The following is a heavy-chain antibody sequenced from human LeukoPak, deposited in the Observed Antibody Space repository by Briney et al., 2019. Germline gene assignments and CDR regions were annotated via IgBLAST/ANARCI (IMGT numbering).Heavy chain of an antibody. Sequence: SVKVSCTASGYTFTSYYMHWVRQAPGQGLEWMGIINPSGGSTSYAQKFQGRVTMTRDTSTSTVYMELSSLRSEDTAVYYCAREFGGYYYGYWGQGTLVTVSS. CDR2: INPSGGST. CDR1: GYTFTSYY. D-gene: IGHD3-22*01. CDR3: AREFGGYYYGY. J-gene: IGHJ4*02. V-gene: IGHV1-46*01.